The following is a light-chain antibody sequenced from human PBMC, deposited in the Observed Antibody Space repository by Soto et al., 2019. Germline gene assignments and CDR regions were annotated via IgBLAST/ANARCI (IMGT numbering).Light chain of an antibody. J-gene: IGKJ1*01. CDR2: GAS. V-gene: IGKV3-20*01. Sequence: ERLLTCSPGTLSLSTGARATLSCRASQSVSSSYLAWYQQKPGQAPRLLIYGASSRATGIPDRFSGSGSGTDFTLTISRLEPEDFAVYYCHQYGSSGTFGQGTKVDIK. CDR3: HQYGSSGT. CDR1: QSVSSSY.